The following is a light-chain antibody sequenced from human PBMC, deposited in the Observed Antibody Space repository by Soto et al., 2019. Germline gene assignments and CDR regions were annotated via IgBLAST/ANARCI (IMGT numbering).Light chain of an antibody. Sequence: QSVLTQPPSVSDAPRQRVTISCSGSDSNIGSNAVNWYQHLPGKAPKLLIYYDNLLASGVSDRFSGSKSGTSASLAISGLQSEDEADYYCAAWDGSLNGVVFGGGTKLTVL. V-gene: IGLV1-36*01. CDR3: AAWDGSLNGVV. CDR2: YDN. CDR1: DSNIGSNA. J-gene: IGLJ2*01.